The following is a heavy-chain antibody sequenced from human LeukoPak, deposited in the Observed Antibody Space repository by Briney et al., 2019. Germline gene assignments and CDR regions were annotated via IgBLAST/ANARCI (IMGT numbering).Heavy chain of an antibody. J-gene: IGHJ4*02. CDR2: IYHSGST. V-gene: IGHV4-30-2*01. CDR3: ARVWVGSTVYFDY. CDR1: GGSISSDGYY. Sequence: SQTLSLTCTVSGGSISSDGYYWNWIRQPPGQGLEWMGYIYHSGSTYYNPSLKTRVTISVDRSKNQFSLKLSSVTAADTAVYYCARVWVGSTVYFDYWGQGTLVTVSS. D-gene: IGHD1-26*01.